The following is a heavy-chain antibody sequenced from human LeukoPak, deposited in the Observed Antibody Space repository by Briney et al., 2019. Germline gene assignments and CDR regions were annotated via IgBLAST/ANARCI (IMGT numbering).Heavy chain of an antibody. CDR1: GFTFSSYA. D-gene: IGHD5-18*01. CDR2: IYSGGST. J-gene: IGHJ4*02. V-gene: IGHV3-66*01. Sequence: GGSLRLSCAASGFTFSSYAMSWVRQAPGKGLEWVSVIYSGGSTYYADSVKGRFTISRDNSKNTLYLQMNSLRAEDTAVYYCARGGGYSYGSFDYWGQGTLVTVSS. CDR3: ARGGGYSYGSFDY.